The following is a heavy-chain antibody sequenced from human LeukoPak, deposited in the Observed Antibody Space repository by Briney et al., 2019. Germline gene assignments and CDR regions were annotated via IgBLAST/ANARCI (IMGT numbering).Heavy chain of an antibody. V-gene: IGHV3-66*01. D-gene: IGHD6-13*01. J-gene: IGHJ4*02. Sequence: GGSLRLSCAASGFTVSSNYMSWVRQAPGKGLEWVSVIYSGGSTYYADSVKGRFTISRDNSKNTLYLQMNSLRAEDTAVYYCAREATYSSSWYGRYFDYWGQGTLVTVSS. CDR2: IYSGGST. CDR1: GFTVSSNY. CDR3: AREATYSSSWYGRYFDY.